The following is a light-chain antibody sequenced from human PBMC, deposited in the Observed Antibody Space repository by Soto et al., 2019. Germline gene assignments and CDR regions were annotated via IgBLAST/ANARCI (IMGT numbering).Light chain of an antibody. CDR3: SSYTIYSTILL. J-gene: IGLJ2*01. Sequence: QSALTQPASVSGSPGQSITISCTGTSSDIGGYKYVSWYQQHPGKAPKLIIYEVTNRPSGVSDRFSGSKSGNTASLTISGLQAEDEADYYCSSYTIYSTILLFGGGTKLTVL. CDR2: EVT. CDR1: SSDIGGYKY. V-gene: IGLV2-14*01.